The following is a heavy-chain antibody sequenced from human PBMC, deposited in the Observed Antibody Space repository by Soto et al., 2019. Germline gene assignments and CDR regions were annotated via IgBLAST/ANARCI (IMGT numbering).Heavy chain of an antibody. Sequence: PGGSLRLSCAASGFTFSSYGMHWVRQAPGKGLEWVAVIWYDGSNKYYADSVKGRFTISRDNSKNTLYLQMNSLRAEDTAVYYCARGDTYYYDSSGYYPHAFDIWGQGTMVTVSS. D-gene: IGHD3-22*01. CDR2: IWYDGSNK. CDR3: ARGDTYYYDSSGYYPHAFDI. CDR1: GFTFSSYG. V-gene: IGHV3-33*01. J-gene: IGHJ3*02.